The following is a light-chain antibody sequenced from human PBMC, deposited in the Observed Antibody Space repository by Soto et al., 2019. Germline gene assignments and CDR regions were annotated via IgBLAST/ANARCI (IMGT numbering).Light chain of an antibody. CDR2: GAS. CDR3: QQYGSSPLT. J-gene: IGKJ4*01. Sequence: EIVLTQSPGTLSFSPGERATLSCRASQSVSNKYLAWYQQKPGQAPRLLIYGASSSATGIPDRFSGSGSGTDFTLTISRLEPEDFAVYYCQQYGSSPLTFGGGTKVEIK. V-gene: IGKV3-20*01. CDR1: QSVSNKY.